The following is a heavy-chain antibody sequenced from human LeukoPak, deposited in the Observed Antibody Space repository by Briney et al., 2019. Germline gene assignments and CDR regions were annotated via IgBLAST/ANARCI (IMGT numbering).Heavy chain of an antibody. CDR1: GFTFSSYG. J-gene: IGHJ3*02. V-gene: IGHV3-30*18. D-gene: IGHD6-6*01. CDR2: ISYDGSNK. CDR3: AKHSSSSTQDAFDI. Sequence: GGSLRLSCAASGFTFSSYGMHWVRQAPSKGLEWVAVISYDGSNKYYADSVKGRFTISRDNSKNTLYLQMNSLRAEDTAVYYCAKHSSSSTQDAFDIWGQGTMVTVSS.